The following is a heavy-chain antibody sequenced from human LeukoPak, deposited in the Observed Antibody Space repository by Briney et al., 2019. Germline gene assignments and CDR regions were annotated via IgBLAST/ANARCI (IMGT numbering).Heavy chain of an antibody. CDR3: AKDSRPGQWLVTGLDY. Sequence: GGSLRLSCASCGFTFDNYAMHWVRQAPGKGLEWVSLISADGGSTYYADSVKGRFTISRDNRKNSLYLQMNSLRTEDTALYYCAKDSRPGQWLVTGLDYWGQGTLVTVSS. D-gene: IGHD6-19*01. V-gene: IGHV3-43*02. CDR2: ISADGGST. CDR1: GFTFDNYA. J-gene: IGHJ4*02.